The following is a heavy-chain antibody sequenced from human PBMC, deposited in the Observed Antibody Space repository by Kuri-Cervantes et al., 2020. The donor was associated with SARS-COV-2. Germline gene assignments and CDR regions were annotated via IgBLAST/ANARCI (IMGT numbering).Heavy chain of an antibody. CDR2: VYTSGIT. V-gene: IGHV4-4*07. J-gene: IGHJ4*02. CDR1: GASISSYY. CDR3: AREGYCSSVSCFLFDY. Sequence: GSLRLSCAVSGASISSYYWSWIRQPAGKGLEWIGRVYTSGITNYNPSLKSRVTMSVDTSNNQFSLKLNSVTAADTAVYYCAREGYCSSVSCFLFDYWGQGMLVTVSS. D-gene: IGHD2-2*01.